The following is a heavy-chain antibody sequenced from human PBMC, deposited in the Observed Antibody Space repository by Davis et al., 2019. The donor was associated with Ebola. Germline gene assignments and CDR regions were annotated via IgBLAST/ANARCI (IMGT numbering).Heavy chain of an antibody. CDR3: ARDQDVFFTNGISYGPRTNFDY. D-gene: IGHD2-8*01. J-gene: IGHJ4*02. CDR1: GYTFTSYG. V-gene: IGHV1-18*01. CDR2: ISAYNGNT. Sequence: AASVKVSCKASGYTFTSYGISWVRQAPGQGLEWMGWISAYNGNTNYAQKLQGRVTMTTDTSTSTAYMELRSLRSDDTAVYYCARDQDVFFTNGISYGPRTNFDYWGRGTLVTVSS.